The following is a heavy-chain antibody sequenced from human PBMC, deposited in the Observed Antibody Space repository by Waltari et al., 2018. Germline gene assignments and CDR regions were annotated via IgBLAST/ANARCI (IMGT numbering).Heavy chain of an antibody. CDR2: IYWDVDK. CDR3: AHSGFGGGGMDV. J-gene: IGHJ6*02. D-gene: IGHD3-10*01. Sequence: QITLKESGPTLVKPTQTLTLTCTFSGFSLSTSGVGVGWIRQPPGKALEWLALIYWDVDKRYSPSLNSRLTITKEISKNQVVLTMTNMDPVDTAKYCCAHSGFGGGGMDVWGQGTTVTVSS. CDR1: GFSLSTSGVG. V-gene: IGHV2-5*02.